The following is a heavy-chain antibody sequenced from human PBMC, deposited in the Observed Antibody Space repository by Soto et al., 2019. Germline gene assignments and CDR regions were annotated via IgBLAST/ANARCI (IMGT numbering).Heavy chain of an antibody. CDR1: GGSISSGDYY. J-gene: IGHJ4*02. CDR3: ARVGSYCGGDCYSDYFDY. D-gene: IGHD2-21*02. CDR2: IYYSGST. V-gene: IGHV4-30-4*01. Sequence: QVQLQESGPGLVKPSQTLSLTCTVSGGSISSGDYYWSWIRQPPGKGLEWIGYIYYSGSTYYNPSLKSRVTISVDTSKNQFSLKLSSVTAADTAVYYCARVGSYCGGDCYSDYFDYWGQGTLFTVSS.